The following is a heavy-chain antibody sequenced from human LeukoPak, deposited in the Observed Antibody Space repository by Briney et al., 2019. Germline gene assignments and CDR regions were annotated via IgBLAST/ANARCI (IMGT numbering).Heavy chain of an antibody. J-gene: IGHJ4*02. D-gene: IGHD3-10*01. CDR3: ASPINYGSGSYYC. CDR1: GGSFSDYS. V-gene: IGHV4-34*01. Sequence: SETLSLTCAVYGGSFSDYSWSWIRQPPGKGLEWIGEINHSGGTNNNPSLMSRVIMSVDTSKNQFSLKVSSVTAADTAVYYCASPINYGSGSYYCWGQGTLVTVSS. CDR2: INHSGGT.